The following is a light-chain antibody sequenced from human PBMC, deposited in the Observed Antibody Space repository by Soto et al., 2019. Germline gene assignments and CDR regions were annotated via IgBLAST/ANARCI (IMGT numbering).Light chain of an antibody. CDR2: ATS. V-gene: IGKV1-9*01. Sequence: DIQLTQSPSFLSASVGDRVTITCRASQDISSRLAWYHQKPGKAPEVLIYATSTLQSGFPSMFSGSGSGTDFTLTISSLQPEDFASYYCQQVNSYPLTFGGGTRVEIK. CDR1: QDISSR. J-gene: IGKJ4*01. CDR3: QQVNSYPLT.